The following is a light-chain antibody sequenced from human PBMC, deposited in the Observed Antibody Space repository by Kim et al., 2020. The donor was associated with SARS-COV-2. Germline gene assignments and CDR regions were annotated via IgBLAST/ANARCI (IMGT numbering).Light chain of an antibody. V-gene: IGKV3-20*01. Sequence: ETELTQSPGTLSLSPGERATLSCRASQRISSRYLAWYQQKPGQTPRLLIHGASTRAAGIPDRVWGSGSGTDFTLTISRLEPEDSAVYYCQQYGNSPRTFGQGTKLEI. CDR1: QRISSRY. J-gene: IGKJ2*02. CDR3: QQYGNSPRT. CDR2: GAS.